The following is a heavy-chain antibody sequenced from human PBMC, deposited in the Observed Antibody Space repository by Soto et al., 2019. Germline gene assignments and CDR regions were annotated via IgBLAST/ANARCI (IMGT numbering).Heavy chain of an antibody. CDR3: ARGSYSSSWSSVRDYYFDY. V-gene: IGHV4-39*07. CDR1: GGSISSSSYY. Sequence: QLQLQESGPGLVKPSETLSLTCTVSGGSISSSSYYWGWIRQPPGKGLEWIGSIYYSGSTNYNPSLKARVPISVHTSKNQFSLKLSSVTAADTAVYYCARGSYSSSWSSVRDYYFDYWGQGTLVTVSS. D-gene: IGHD6-13*01. CDR2: IYYSGST. J-gene: IGHJ4*02.